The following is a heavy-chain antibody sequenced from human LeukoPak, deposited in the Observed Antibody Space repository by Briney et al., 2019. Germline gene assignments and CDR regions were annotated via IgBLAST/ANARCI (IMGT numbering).Heavy chain of an antibody. D-gene: IGHD5-18*01. J-gene: IGHJ4*02. CDR3: ARVARGYSYGPYYFDS. V-gene: IGHV3-21*01. Sequence: GGSLRLSCSASGFTFSSYSMSSVRQPPGKGLEWVSSISSSSRYIYYADSVKCRFTISRDNAKNSLYLQMNSLRAEDTAVYYCARVARGYSYGPYYFDSWGQGTLVTVSS. CDR1: GFTFSSYS. CDR2: ISSSSRYI.